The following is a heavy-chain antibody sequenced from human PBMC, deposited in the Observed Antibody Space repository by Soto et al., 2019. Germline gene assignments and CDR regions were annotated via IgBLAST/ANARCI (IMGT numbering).Heavy chain of an antibody. CDR3: ARDVHYGDYESDAFDI. J-gene: IGHJ3*02. CDR2: IYYSGST. Sequence: SETLSLTCTVSGGSISSGGYYWSWIRQHPGKGLEWIGYIYYSGSTYYNPSLKSRVTISVDTSKNQFSLKLSSVTAADTAVYYCARDVHYGDYESDAFDIWGQGTMVTVSS. V-gene: IGHV4-31*03. CDR1: GGSISSGGYY. D-gene: IGHD4-17*01.